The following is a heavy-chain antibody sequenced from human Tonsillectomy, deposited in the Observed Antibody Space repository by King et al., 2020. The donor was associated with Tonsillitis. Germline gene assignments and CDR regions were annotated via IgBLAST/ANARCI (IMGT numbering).Heavy chain of an antibody. Sequence: VQLVESGGGLVQPGGSLRLSCAASGFTFSDFWMTWVRQAPGKGLEWVANIKEDGSDKFYVASVKGRFSISRDNANNLLSLQMNSLRAEDTAVYYYVRPSHSTPDYWGQGTLVTVSS. V-gene: IGHV3-7*03. D-gene: IGHD2-21*01. CDR3: VRPSHSTPDY. J-gene: IGHJ4*02. CDR1: GFTFSDFW. CDR2: IKEDGSDK.